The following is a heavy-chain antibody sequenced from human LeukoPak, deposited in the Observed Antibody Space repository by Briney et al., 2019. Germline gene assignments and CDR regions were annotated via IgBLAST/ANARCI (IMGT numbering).Heavy chain of an antibody. Sequence: GESLKISCKGFGYSFTSYWIGWVRQMPGKGLEWMGIIYPGDSDTRYSPSFQGQVTISADKSISTAYLQWSGLKAPDTAIYYCARRDSETKDLDYWGQGTLVTVSS. CDR2: IYPGDSDT. V-gene: IGHV5-51*01. D-gene: IGHD2-15*01. CDR3: ARRDSETKDLDY. CDR1: GYSFTSYW. J-gene: IGHJ4*02.